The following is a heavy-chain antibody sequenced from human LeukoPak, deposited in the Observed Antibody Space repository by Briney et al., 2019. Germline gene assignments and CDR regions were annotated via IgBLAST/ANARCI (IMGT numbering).Heavy chain of an antibody. D-gene: IGHD1-20*01. CDR1: GLTFSSYE. V-gene: IGHV3-48*03. J-gene: IGHJ4*02. CDR2: ISGSGTTI. CDR3: VRDPGITGTSY. Sequence: GGSLRLSCAASGLTFSSYEMNWVRQAPGKGLEWVSYISGSGTTIYYTDSVKGRFTISRDNAKNSLYLQMNSLRADDTAVYYCVRDPGITGTSYWGQGTLVTVSS.